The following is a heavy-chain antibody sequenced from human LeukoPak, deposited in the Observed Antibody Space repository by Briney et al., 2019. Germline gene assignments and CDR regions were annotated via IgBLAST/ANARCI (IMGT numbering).Heavy chain of an antibody. V-gene: IGHV1-3*01. CDR2: INAGNGNT. Sequence: ASVKVSCKASGYTFTSYAMHWVRQAPGQRLEWMGWINAGNGNTKYSQKFQGRVTITRDTSASTAYMELSSLRSEDTAVYYCARVRAPIAVAGHSSKPNDAFDIWGQGTMVTVSS. CDR1: GYTFTSYA. D-gene: IGHD6-19*01. J-gene: IGHJ3*02. CDR3: ARVRAPIAVAGHSSKPNDAFDI.